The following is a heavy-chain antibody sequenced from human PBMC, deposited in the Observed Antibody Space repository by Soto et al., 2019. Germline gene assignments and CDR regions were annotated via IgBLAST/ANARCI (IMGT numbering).Heavy chain of an antibody. D-gene: IGHD1-26*01. J-gene: IGHJ4*02. V-gene: IGHV3-73*02. Sequence: EVQLVESGGGLVQPGGSLKLSCAASGFMFSGSAIHWVRQASGRGLEWVGRIRTKANNYATAYAASVRGRFTISRDDSKSTAYLEMNSLKSEDTAVYYCTTQEIRGATGYWGQGTQVTVSS. CDR1: GFMFSGSA. CDR3: TTQEIRGATGY. CDR2: IRTKANNYAT.